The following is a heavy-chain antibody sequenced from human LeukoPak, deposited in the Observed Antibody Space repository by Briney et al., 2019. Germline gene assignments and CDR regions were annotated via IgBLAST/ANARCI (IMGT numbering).Heavy chain of an antibody. J-gene: IGHJ4*02. CDR3: AKDLRYYDSSGYNPFDY. CDR1: GFTFSSYG. Sequence: GRSLRLSCAASGFTFSSYGMHWVRQAPGKGLEWVAVISYDGSNKYYADPVKGRFTISRDNSKNTLYLQMNSLRAEDTAVYYCAKDLRYYDSSGYNPFDYWGQGTLVTVSS. D-gene: IGHD3-22*01. CDR2: ISYDGSNK. V-gene: IGHV3-30*18.